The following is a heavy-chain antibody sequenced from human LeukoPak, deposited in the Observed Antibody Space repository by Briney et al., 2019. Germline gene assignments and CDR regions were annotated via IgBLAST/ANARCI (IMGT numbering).Heavy chain of an antibody. CDR3: AREAFSSGYYDDY. CDR2: TYHSGST. D-gene: IGHD3-22*01. Sequence: SETLSLTCAVYGGSFSGYYWSWIRQSPGKGLEWIGETYHSGSTNYNPSLKSRVTISLDTSKNQFSLKLSSVTAADTAVYYCAREAFSSGYYDDYWGQGTLVTVSS. CDR1: GGSFSGYY. V-gene: IGHV4-34*01. J-gene: IGHJ4*02.